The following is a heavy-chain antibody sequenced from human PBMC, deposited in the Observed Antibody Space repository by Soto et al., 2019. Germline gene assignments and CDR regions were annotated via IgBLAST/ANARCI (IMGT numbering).Heavy chain of an antibody. CDR2: IDWGDEK. CDR3: ARIRNTRGSGWYYFDY. CDR1: GFSLSTSGMC. J-gene: IGHJ4*02. V-gene: IGHV2-70*01. Sequence: ESGPTLVNPTQTLTLTCPFSGFSLSTSGMCVSWIRQPPGKALEWLALIDWGDEKYYSTSLKTRLTISKDTSKNQVVLTMTNMDPVDTATYYCARIRNTRGSGWYYFDYWGQGTLVTVS. D-gene: IGHD6-19*01.